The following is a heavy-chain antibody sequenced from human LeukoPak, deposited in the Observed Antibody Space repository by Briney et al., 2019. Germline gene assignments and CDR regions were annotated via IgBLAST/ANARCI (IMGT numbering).Heavy chain of an antibody. CDR3: ARDWGAVDTNPNYFDY. V-gene: IGHV3-7*01. J-gene: IGHJ4*02. CDR2: IKQDGSEK. D-gene: IGHD5-18*01. CDR1: GFTFSSYA. Sequence: GGSLRLSCAASGFTFSSYAMSWVRQAPGKGLEWVANIKQDGSEKYYVDSVKGRFTISRDNAKNSLYLQMNSLRAEDTAVYYCARDWGAVDTNPNYFDYWGQGTLVTVSS.